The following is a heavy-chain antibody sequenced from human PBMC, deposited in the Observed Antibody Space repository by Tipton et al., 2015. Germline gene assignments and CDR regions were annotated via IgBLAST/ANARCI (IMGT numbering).Heavy chain of an antibody. CDR3: ARSGYTFGLDV. D-gene: IGHD3-22*01. Sequence: TLSLTCSVSGGSLSSGGFSWSWIRQPPGKGLEWIGYIYQVGSTYYNPSLKSRVTMSVDRPKNQFSLKLTSVTAADTAVYYCARSGYTFGLDVWGQGATVTVSS. CDR2: IYQVGST. J-gene: IGHJ6*02. CDR1: GGSLSSGGFS. V-gene: IGHV4-30-2*01.